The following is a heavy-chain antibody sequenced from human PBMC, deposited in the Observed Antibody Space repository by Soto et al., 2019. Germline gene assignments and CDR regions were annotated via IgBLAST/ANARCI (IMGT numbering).Heavy chain of an antibody. Sequence: GESLKISCKGSGYSFTSYWISWGRQMPGKSLEWKGRIDPSDSYTNYSPSFQGHVTISADKSISTAYLQWSSLKASDTAMYYCARRSGYFDWSTKNYYYYGMDVWGQGTTVTVSS. J-gene: IGHJ6*02. V-gene: IGHV5-10-1*01. CDR1: GYSFTSYW. D-gene: IGHD3-9*01. CDR3: ARRSGYFDWSTKNYYYYGMDV. CDR2: IDPSDSYT.